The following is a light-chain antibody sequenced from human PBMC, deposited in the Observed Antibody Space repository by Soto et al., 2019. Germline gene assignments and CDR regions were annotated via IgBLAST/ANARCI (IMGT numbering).Light chain of an antibody. CDR1: QSISAW. CDR3: QQYNSYSWT. Sequence: DIRMTQSPSTLSASVGDRVAITCRASQSISAWLAWYQQKPGKAPKLLIYDASNLESGVPSRFSGGGSGTEFTLTISSLQPDDFATYYCQQYNSYSWTFGQGTKVDIK. J-gene: IGKJ1*01. V-gene: IGKV1-5*01. CDR2: DAS.